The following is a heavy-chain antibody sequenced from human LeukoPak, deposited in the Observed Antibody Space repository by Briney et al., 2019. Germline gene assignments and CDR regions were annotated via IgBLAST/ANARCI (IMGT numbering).Heavy chain of an antibody. Sequence: ASVKVSCKATARISWVRQARGQGLEWVGWIGTYGGDTYYAQKFQCRISVTTDTSTSTVYMELRNLRSDGTAVYYCARDLWNFYDDSGYNRDVDSWGQGTLVTVSS. CDR3: ARDLWNFYDDSGYNRDVDS. D-gene: IGHD3-22*01. CDR2: IGTYGGDT. CDR1: TAR. V-gene: IGHV1-18*01. J-gene: IGHJ5*01.